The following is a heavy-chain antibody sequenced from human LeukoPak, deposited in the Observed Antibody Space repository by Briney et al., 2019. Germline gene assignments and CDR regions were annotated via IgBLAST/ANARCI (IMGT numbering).Heavy chain of an antibody. V-gene: IGHV4-34*01. CDR2: INHSGST. CDR1: GGSFSGYY. D-gene: IGHD2-15*01. CDR3: ARVGYCSGGSCYPTEQDAFDI. J-gene: IGHJ3*02. Sequence: SETLSLTCAVSGGSFSGYYWSWVRQPPGKGLEWIGEINHSGSTNYNPSLKSRVTISVDTSKNQFSLKLSSVTAADTAVYYCARVGYCSGGSCYPTEQDAFDIWGQGTMVTVSS.